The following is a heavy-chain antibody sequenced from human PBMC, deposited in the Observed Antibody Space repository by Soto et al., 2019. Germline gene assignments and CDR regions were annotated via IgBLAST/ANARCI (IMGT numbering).Heavy chain of an antibody. D-gene: IGHD3-3*01. CDR3: AKDPNYDFCSGYSGSGWFDP. J-gene: IGHJ5*02. V-gene: IGHV3-21*01. CDR2: ISGSSSNM. Sequence: PGGSLRLSCAASGFTFSSYSMNWVRQTPGKGLEWVSSISGSSSNMYYADSVKGRFTISRDNAKNSLYLQMNSLRAEDTAVYYCAKDPNYDFCSGYSGSGWFDPWGQGTLVTVSS. CDR1: GFTFSSYS.